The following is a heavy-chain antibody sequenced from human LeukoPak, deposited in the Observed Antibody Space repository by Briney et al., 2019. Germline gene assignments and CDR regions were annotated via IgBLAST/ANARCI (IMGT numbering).Heavy chain of an antibody. Sequence: PSETLSLTCAVSGVSISNENWWGWVRRPPGKGLEWIGEIYHSGSTNYIPSLKSRVTISVDKSKNQFSLKLTSVTAADTAVYYCAGSPIGYGMDVWGQGTTVTVSS. CDR3: AGSPIGYGMDV. CDR2: IYHSGST. V-gene: IGHV4-4*02. J-gene: IGHJ6*02. CDR1: GVSISNENW.